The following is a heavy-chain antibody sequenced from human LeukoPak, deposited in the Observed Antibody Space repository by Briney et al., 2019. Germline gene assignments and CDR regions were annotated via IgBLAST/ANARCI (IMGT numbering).Heavy chain of an antibody. Sequence: GGSLRLSCAASGFTFSSYAKSWVRQAPGKGLEWVSAISGSGGSTYYADSVKGRFTISRDNSKNTLYLQMNGLRAEDTAVYYCAKREAAAGFDYWGQGTLVTVSS. CDR2: ISGSGGST. V-gene: IGHV3-23*01. CDR3: AKREAAAGFDY. D-gene: IGHD6-13*01. CDR1: GFTFSSYA. J-gene: IGHJ4*02.